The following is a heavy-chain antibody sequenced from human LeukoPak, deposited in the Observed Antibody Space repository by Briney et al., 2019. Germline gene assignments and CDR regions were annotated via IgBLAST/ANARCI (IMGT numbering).Heavy chain of an antibody. D-gene: IGHD3-22*01. Sequence: SETLSLTCTVSGGSISSYCWSWIRQPPGKGLEWIGYNYYSGSTNYNPSLKSRVTISVDTSKNQFSLKLSSVTAADTAVYYCARGYYYDSSGYRGAFDIWGQGTMVTVSS. CDR1: GGSISSYC. J-gene: IGHJ3*02. CDR3: ARGYYYDSSGYRGAFDI. V-gene: IGHV4-59*01. CDR2: NYYSGST.